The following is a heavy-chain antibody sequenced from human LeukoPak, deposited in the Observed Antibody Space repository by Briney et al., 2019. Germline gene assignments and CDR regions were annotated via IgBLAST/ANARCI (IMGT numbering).Heavy chain of an antibody. J-gene: IGHJ4*02. Sequence: ITLVGRSLGKELDWVSIVGDNTDTHYADSVKGRFTISRDNSNNALYLQMNSLSAEDTATYFCAKSSGKSFPSSRVFDFWGQGTLVSVSS. D-gene: IGHD6-13*01. V-gene: IGHV3-23*01. CDR2: VGDNTDT. CDR3: AKSSGKSFPSSRVFDF.